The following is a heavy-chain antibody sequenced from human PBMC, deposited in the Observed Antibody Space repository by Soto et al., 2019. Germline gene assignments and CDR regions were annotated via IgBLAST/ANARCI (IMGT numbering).Heavy chain of an antibody. D-gene: IGHD3-10*01. CDR3: ARGRLYGSWSYYYYYMDV. CDR1: GGSFSGYY. Sequence: ETLSLTCAVYGGSFSGYYWSWIRQPPGKGLEWIGEINHSGSTNYNPSLKSRVTISVDTSKNQFSLKLSSVTAADSAVYYCARGRLYGSWSYYYYYMDVWGKGTTVTVSS. CDR2: INHSGST. V-gene: IGHV4-34*01. J-gene: IGHJ6*03.